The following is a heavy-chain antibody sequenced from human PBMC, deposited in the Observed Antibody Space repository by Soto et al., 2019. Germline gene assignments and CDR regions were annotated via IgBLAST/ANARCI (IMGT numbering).Heavy chain of an antibody. D-gene: IGHD2-2*02. CDR1: GGSISSGSYS. CDR3: DGAEGSAAILRFGHYGLDV. V-gene: IGHV4-30-2*01. CDR2: SYHSGST. Sequence: QLQLQESGSGLVKPSQTLSLTCAVSGGSISSGSYSWSWIRQPPGKGLAWIGYSYHSGSTYYNPSLKSRVTISVDRSKNQFSLKLRSVTAADTAVYYCDGAEGSAAILRFGHYGLDVWGQGPTVTVSS. J-gene: IGHJ6*02.